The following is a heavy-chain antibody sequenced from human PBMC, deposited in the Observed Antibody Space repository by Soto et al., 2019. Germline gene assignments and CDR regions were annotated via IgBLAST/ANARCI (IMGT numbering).Heavy chain of an antibody. CDR2: IMPIFGTA. Sequence: QVQLVQSGAEVKKPGSSGTVSCKASGGTFSSYTISWVRQDPGQGLEWMGGIMPIFGTATYAQKFQGRVTITADESTSTAYMELSSLRSEDTAVYYCARGNHRWLQLWYFDLWGRGTLVTVSS. J-gene: IGHJ2*01. D-gene: IGHD5-12*01. CDR1: GGTFSSYT. V-gene: IGHV1-69*12. CDR3: ARGNHRWLQLWYFDL.